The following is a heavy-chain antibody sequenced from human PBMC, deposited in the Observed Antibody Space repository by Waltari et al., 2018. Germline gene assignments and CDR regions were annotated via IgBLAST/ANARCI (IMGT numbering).Heavy chain of an antibody. CDR2: IYHSGST. CDR1: GYSISSGYY. D-gene: IGHD2-21*01. V-gene: IGHV4-38-2*01. CDR3: ASCGGDCYTNAFDI. Sequence: QVQLQESGPGLVKPSETLSLTCAVSGYSISSGYYWGWLRQPPGKGLEWIGSIYHSGSTYYNPSLKSRVTISVDTSKNQFSLKLSSVTAADTAVYYCASCGGDCYTNAFDIWGQGTMVTVSS. J-gene: IGHJ3*02.